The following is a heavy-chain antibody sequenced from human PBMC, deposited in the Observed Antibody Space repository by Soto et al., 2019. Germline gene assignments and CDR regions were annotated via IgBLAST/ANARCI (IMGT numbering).Heavy chain of an antibody. CDR2: IYYSGST. CDR3: ARVKVGGQGHWFDP. V-gene: IGHV4-59*01. CDR1: GGSISSYY. Sequence: PSETLSLTCTVSGGSISSYYWSWIRQPPGKGLEWIGYIYYSGSTNYNPSLKSRVTISVDTSKNQFSLKLSSVTAADTAVYYCARVKVGGQGHWFDPWGQGTLVTVSS. J-gene: IGHJ5*02. D-gene: IGHD1-26*01.